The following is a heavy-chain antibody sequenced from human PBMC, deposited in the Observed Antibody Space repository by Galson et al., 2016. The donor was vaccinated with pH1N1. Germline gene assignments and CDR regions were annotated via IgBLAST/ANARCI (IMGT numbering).Heavy chain of an antibody. V-gene: IGHV7-4-1*02. D-gene: IGHD3-10*01. CDR3: ARDGDGRLHAWELFGGRYQYYGMDV. Sequence: SVKVSCKASGYTFTNYAMNWVRQAPGQGLEWMGWINTNTGNPTYVQGFTGRFVFSLDTAVSTAYLQISGLKAEDTAVYYCARDGDGRLHAWELFGGRYQYYGMDVWGQGTTVTVSS. CDR1: GYTFTNYA. CDR2: INTNTGNP. J-gene: IGHJ6*02.